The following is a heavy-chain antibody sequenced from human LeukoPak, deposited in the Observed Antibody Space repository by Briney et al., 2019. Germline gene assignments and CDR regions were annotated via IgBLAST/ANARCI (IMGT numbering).Heavy chain of an antibody. CDR3: ARLVDYDNSGDPDIFDI. D-gene: IGHD3-22*01. Sequence: SETLSLTCTVSGGSLRSYYWSWIRQPPGKGPEWIGSINYSGRTKYNPSLQSRVTISLDTSKNLFSLQLISVTAADTAGYYCARLVDYDNSGDPDIFDIWGQGTMVTVSS. CDR1: GGSLRSYY. CDR2: INYSGRT. J-gene: IGHJ3*02. V-gene: IGHV4-59*01.